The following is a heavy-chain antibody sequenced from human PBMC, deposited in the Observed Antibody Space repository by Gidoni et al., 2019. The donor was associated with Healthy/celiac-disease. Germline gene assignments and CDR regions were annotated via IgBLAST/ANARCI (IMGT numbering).Heavy chain of an antibody. D-gene: IGHD2-2*01. CDR3: ARAEYCSSTSCKPTTPFFVSNDP. CDR1: GGTFSSYA. CDR2: IIPIFGTA. J-gene: IGHJ5*02. V-gene: IGHV1-69*01. Sequence: QVQLVQSGAEEKKPGSAVKVACQASGGTFSSYALSWGRQAPGQGLEWMGGIIPIFGTANYAQKFQGRVTITADESTSTAYMELSSLRSEDTSVYYCARAEYCSSTSCKPTTPFFVSNDPWGQGTLVTVSS.